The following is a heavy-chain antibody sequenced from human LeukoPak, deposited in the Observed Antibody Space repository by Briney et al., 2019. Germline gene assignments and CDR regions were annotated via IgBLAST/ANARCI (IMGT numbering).Heavy chain of an antibody. Sequence: ASVMVSCKASGYTFTSYGINWVRQAPGQGLEWMGWNSVYNGNTNYAQKLQGRVTMTTDTSTSTAYMELRSLRSDDTAVYYCARSGYCSSTSCYDNYYYYYGMDVWGQGTTVTVSS. V-gene: IGHV1-18*01. CDR3: ARSGYCSSTSCYDNYYYYYGMDV. CDR1: GYTFTSYG. D-gene: IGHD2-2*01. J-gene: IGHJ6*02. CDR2: NSVYNGNT.